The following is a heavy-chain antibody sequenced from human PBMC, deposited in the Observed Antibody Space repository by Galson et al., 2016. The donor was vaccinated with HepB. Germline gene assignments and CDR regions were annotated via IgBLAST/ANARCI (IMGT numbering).Heavy chain of an antibody. D-gene: IGHD4-17*01. CDR2: IIWRNGDR. CDR3: AKDHGGYCRFDC. Sequence: SLRLSCAASESTSDDHGVHWVRQAPGKGLEWVSGIIWRNGDRGYADSVKGRFTISRDNRKNSLYLQMNSLRTEDTALYYCAKDHGGYCRFDCWGQGTLVTASA. CDR1: ESTSDDHG. J-gene: IGHJ4*02. V-gene: IGHV3-9*02.